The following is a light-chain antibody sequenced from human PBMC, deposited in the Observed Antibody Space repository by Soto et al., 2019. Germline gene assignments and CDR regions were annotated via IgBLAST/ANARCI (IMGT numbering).Light chain of an antibody. CDR3: QQDNMTPFT. J-gene: IGKJ3*01. CDR2: ASS. Sequence: DIQITQSPSSLSASVGDRVTITCRTSQTVSNNLNWYQRKPGKAPSLLIYASSTLQSGVPSRFIGSGSETEFTLTISSLQPEDFATYYCQQDNMTPFTFGPGTKVDS. CDR1: QTVSNN. V-gene: IGKV1-39*01.